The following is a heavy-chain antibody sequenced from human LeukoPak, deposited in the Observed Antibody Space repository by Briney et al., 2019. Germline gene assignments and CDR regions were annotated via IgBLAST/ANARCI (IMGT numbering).Heavy chain of an antibody. Sequence: GGSLRLSCAASGFIFSSYAMSWVRQAPGKGLEWVSAISGSGGSTYYADSVKGRFTISRDNSKNTLYLQMNSLRAEDTAVYYCAKGSIYDILTGYHFDYWGQGTLVTVSS. CDR3: AKGSIYDILTGYHFDY. CDR2: ISGSGGST. J-gene: IGHJ4*02. CDR1: GFIFSSYA. V-gene: IGHV3-23*01. D-gene: IGHD3-9*01.